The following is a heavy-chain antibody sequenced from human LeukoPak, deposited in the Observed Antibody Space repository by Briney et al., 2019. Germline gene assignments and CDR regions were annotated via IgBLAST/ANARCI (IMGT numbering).Heavy chain of an antibody. J-gene: IGHJ4*02. V-gene: IGHV4-59*13. CDR3: ARAQWLIPQFAY. CDR1: GGFINSYY. D-gene: IGHD6-19*01. CDR2: KYYKGST. Sequence: SETLSLTCGVCGGFINSYYGSGLRQPRRKGEEWGRNKYYKGSTKFSPSLQRQATISVDKSKNQFSLKRSTVNAADTARYYCARAQWLIPQFAYWGQGTLVTVSS.